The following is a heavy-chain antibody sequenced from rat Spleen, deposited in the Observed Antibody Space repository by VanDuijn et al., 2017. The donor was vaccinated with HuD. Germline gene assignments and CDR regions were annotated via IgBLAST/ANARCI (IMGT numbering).Heavy chain of an antibody. Sequence: EVQLVESGGGLVRPGRPMKLSCAASGFTFSAYYMAWVRQAPTRGLEWVASISAGGGNTYYRDSVKGRFTVSRDNAKSIVYLQMDSLRSEDTATYYCTSYGGYAHYWGQGVMVTVSS. D-gene: IGHD1-11*01. CDR3: TSYGGYAHY. V-gene: IGHV5-25*01. CDR1: GFTFSAYY. J-gene: IGHJ2*01. CDR2: ISAGGGNT.